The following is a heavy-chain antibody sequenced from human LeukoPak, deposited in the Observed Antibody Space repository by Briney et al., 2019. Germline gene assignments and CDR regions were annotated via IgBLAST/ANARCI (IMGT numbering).Heavy chain of an antibody. CDR1: GVSFSGYY. D-gene: IGHD3-22*01. CDR2: INRSGST. Sequence: RSSETLSLTCAVYGVSFSGYYWSWVRQPPGKGLEWIGEINRSGSTNYDPSLKSRVTISVDTSKNQFSLKLSTVTAADTAVYYCARGGAHYYDSSGYPTPFDPWGQGTLVTVSS. J-gene: IGHJ5*02. CDR3: ARGGAHYYDSSGYPTPFDP. V-gene: IGHV4-34*01.